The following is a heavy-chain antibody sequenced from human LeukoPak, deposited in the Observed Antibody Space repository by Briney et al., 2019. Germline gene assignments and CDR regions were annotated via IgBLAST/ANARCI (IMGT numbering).Heavy chain of an antibody. CDR1: GFTFDNYA. J-gene: IGHJ3*02. CDR3: AREAYSGAFDT. Sequence: GRSLRLSCAASGFTFDNYAIHWVRQAPGKGLEWVSGISWNSGSIGYADSVTGRFTISRDNAKNSLYLQMNSLSPEDTALYYCAREAYSGAFDTWGQGTMVTVSS. D-gene: IGHD2-15*01. V-gene: IGHV3-9*01. CDR2: ISWNSGSI.